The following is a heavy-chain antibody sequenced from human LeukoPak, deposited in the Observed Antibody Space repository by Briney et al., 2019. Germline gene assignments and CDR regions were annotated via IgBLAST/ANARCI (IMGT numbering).Heavy chain of an antibody. Sequence: ASVKVSCKASGYTFTSYGISWVRQAPGQGLEWMGWISAYNGNTNYAQKLQGRVTITADKSTSTAYMELSSLRSEDTAVYYCARAPDYYGSGSYLFDYWGQGTLVTVSS. J-gene: IGHJ4*02. CDR3: ARAPDYYGSGSYLFDY. CDR2: ISAYNGNT. CDR1: GYTFTSYG. D-gene: IGHD3-10*01. V-gene: IGHV1-18*01.